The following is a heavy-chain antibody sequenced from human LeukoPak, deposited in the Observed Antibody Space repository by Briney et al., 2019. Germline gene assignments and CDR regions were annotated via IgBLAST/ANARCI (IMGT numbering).Heavy chain of an antibody. CDR2: IYYSGST. D-gene: IGHD5-18*01. CDR3: ARDLGYGYVDY. CDR1: GGSISSGGYY. V-gene: IGHV4-31*03. J-gene: IGHJ4*02. Sequence: SSETLSLTCTVSGGSISSGGYYWSWIRQHPGKGLEWIGYIYYSGSTYYNPSLKSRVTISVDTSKNQFSLKLSSVTAADTAVYYCARDLGYGYVDYWGQGTLVTVSS.